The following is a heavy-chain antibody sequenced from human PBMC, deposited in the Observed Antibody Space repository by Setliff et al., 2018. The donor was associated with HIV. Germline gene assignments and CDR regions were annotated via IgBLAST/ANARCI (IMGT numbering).Heavy chain of an antibody. Sequence: PGESLKISCVASGFRFSTYGMHWVRQAPGKGLEWVTFIWYDGSEEYYVDSVKGRFTISRDNSKNTLYLQMNSLRAEDTAVYYCARDSKPHSSSWYGYWGQGTLVTVSS. CDR2: IWYDGSEE. CDR3: ARDSKPHSSSWYGY. D-gene: IGHD6-13*01. V-gene: IGHV3-33*01. J-gene: IGHJ4*02. CDR1: GFRFSTYG.